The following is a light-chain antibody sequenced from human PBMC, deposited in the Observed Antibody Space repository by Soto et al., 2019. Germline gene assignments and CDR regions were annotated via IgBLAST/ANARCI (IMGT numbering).Light chain of an antibody. CDR2: DAT. Sequence: EIVLTQSPATLSLSPGERATLSCRASQSVTWYLAWYQQKPGQAPRLLIYDATNRATGIPARFSGSGSGTDFTLTISSLEPEDFAVYYCQQYNNWPRTFGQGTKVDIK. J-gene: IGKJ1*01. V-gene: IGKV3-11*01. CDR3: QQYNNWPRT. CDR1: QSVTWY.